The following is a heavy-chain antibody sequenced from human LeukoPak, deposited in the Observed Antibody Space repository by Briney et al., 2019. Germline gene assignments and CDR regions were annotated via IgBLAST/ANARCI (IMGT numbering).Heavy chain of an antibody. V-gene: IGHV1-18*01. CDR3: ARDMGVSFHFRSAPLGY. Sequence: ASVKVSCKSSGYTVTSYGITWVWLAPGQGPEWMGWISGHDGSSLYAQTLQGTLTMTTDTSSSAPYMELSSLTSDDTAVYYWARDMGVSFHFRSAPLGYWGQEPPSPSRQ. CDR1: GYTVTSYG. CDR2: ISGHDGSS. D-gene: IGHD2/OR15-2a*01. J-gene: IGHJ4*01.